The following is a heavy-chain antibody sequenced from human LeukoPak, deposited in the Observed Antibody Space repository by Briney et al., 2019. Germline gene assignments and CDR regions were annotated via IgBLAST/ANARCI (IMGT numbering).Heavy chain of an antibody. V-gene: IGHV3-23*01. Sequence: PGGSLRLSCAASGFTFSSYAMSWVRQAPGKGLEWVSAISGSGGSTYYADSVKGRFTTSRDNSKTTLYLQMNSLRAEDTAVYYCAKHYDYIWGSYRYFDYWGQGTLVTVSS. CDR1: GFTFSSYA. D-gene: IGHD3-16*02. CDR3: AKHYDYIWGSYRYFDY. CDR2: ISGSGGST. J-gene: IGHJ4*02.